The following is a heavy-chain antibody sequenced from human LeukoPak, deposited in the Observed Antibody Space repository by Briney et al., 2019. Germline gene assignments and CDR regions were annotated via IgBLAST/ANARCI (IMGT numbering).Heavy chain of an antibody. V-gene: IGHV1-46*01. J-gene: IGHJ4*02. CDR2: INPSDGTT. Sequence: ASVKVSCKTSGHIFSSYSIHWVRQAPGQGLEWMGEINPSDGTTNNAQRFRGRVTVTRDTSTGTVYMDLSSLRSDDTAVYYCARRSTKYYYFDFWGQGTLVTVSS. CDR1: GHIFSSYS. D-gene: IGHD2/OR15-2a*01. CDR3: ARRSTKYYYFDF.